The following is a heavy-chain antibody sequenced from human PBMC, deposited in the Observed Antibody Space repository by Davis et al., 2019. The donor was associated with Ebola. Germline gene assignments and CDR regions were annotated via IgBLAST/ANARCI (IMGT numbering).Heavy chain of an antibody. J-gene: IGHJ6*02. CDR3: AREEIVVVVAATQYYYYGMDV. Sequence: AASVKVSCKASGYTFTSYAMHWVRQAPGQRLEWMGWINAGNGNTKYSQKFQGRVTITRDTSASTAYMELSSLRSEDTAVYYCAREEIVVVVAATQYYYYGMDVWGQGTTVTVSS. CDR1: GYTFTSYA. CDR2: INAGNGNT. V-gene: IGHV1-3*01. D-gene: IGHD2-15*01.